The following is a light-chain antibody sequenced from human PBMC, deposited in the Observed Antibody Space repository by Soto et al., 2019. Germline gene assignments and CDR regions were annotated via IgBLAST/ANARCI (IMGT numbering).Light chain of an antibody. CDR3: QQSYSTPRT. Sequence: DIQMTQSPSSLSASVGDRVTITCRASQSISSYLNWYQQKPGKAPKLLIYAASSLQSGVPSRFSGGGSGTGITLTISSLQPEDFATYYCQQSYSTPRTFGQGTKVEIK. J-gene: IGKJ1*01. V-gene: IGKV1-39*01. CDR1: QSISSY. CDR2: AAS.